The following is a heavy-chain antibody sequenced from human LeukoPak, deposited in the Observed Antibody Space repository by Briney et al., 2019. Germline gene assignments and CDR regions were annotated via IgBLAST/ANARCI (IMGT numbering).Heavy chain of an antibody. CDR2: IRYDGSNK. Sequence: GGSLRLSCAASGFTFSSYGMHWVRQAPGKGLEWVAFIRYDGSNKYYADSVKGRFTISRDNSKNTLYLQMNSLRAEDTAVYYCAAEGYQLLKRRDYWGQGTLVTVSS. CDR3: AAEGYQLLKRRDY. D-gene: IGHD2-2*01. J-gene: IGHJ4*02. V-gene: IGHV3-30*02. CDR1: GFTFSSYG.